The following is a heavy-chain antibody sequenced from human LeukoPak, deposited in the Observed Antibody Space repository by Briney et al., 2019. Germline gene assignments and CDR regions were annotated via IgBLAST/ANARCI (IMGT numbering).Heavy chain of an antibody. CDR3: AKGDSSGWYYPHFDY. CDR2: ISGSGGST. V-gene: IGHV3-23*01. D-gene: IGHD6-19*01. CDR1: GFTFSSYA. Sequence: GGSLRLSCAASGFTFSSYAMSWVRQAPGKGLEWVSAISGSGGSTYYADSVKGRFTISRDNSKNTLYLQMNSLRAEDTAVYYCAKGDSSGWYYPHFDYWGQGTLVTVSS. J-gene: IGHJ4*02.